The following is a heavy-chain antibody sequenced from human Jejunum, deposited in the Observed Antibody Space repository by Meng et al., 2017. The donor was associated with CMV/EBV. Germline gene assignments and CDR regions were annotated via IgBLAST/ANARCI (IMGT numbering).Heavy chain of an antibody. CDR2: MNSNNGDP. CDR3: VREGQVVPATLPFDY. Sequence: YTFSDHDIHWVRQAPGQGLEWRGWMNSNNGDPHYADKFRGRVTMTRDTATSTAYMDLSRLTSDDTAVYYCVREGQVVPATLPFDYWGQGTLVTVSS. J-gene: IGHJ4*02. CDR1: YTFSDHD. D-gene: IGHD2-2*01. V-gene: IGHV1-2*02.